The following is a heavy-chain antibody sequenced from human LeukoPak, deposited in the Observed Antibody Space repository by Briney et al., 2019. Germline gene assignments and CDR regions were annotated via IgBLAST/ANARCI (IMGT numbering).Heavy chain of an antibody. J-gene: IGHJ4*02. V-gene: IGHV3-33*06. D-gene: IGHD1-26*01. CDR1: GFTFSSYG. CDR2: IWYDGSNK. Sequence: PGRSLRLSCAASGFTFSSYGMHWVRQAPGKGLEWVAVIWYDGSNKYYADSVKGRFTISRDNSKNTVLLQMDSLRAEDTAIYYCTKRSGVYSDNSGFFDYWGQGSLVTVSS. CDR3: TKRSGVYSDNSGFFDY.